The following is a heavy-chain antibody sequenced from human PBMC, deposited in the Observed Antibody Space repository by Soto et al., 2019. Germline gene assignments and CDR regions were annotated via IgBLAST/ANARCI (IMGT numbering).Heavy chain of an antibody. CDR1: GFSLSNAGLG. D-gene: IGHD6-13*01. J-gene: IGHJ5*02. Sequence: QVTVKESGPVLVQPTETLTLTCTVSGFSLSNAGLGVSWIRQPPGKALEWLAHIFSNDEKSYSTSLKSRLTISKYTSKSQVVLTMTNMDPVDTATYYCASTYSTSWYWFDPWGQGTLVTVSS. CDR3: ASTYSTSWYWFDP. V-gene: IGHV2-26*04. CDR2: IFSNDEK.